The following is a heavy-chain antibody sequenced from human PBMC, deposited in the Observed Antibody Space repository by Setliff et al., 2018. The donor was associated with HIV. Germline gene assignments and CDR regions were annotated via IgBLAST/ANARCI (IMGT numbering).Heavy chain of an antibody. Sequence: GGSLRLSCAASGLTIRNNYMSWVRQAPGKGLEWVSYISSSSATIYYADSVKGRFTISRDNAKNSLYLQMNSLRAEDTAAYYCARDGRYYDILSGHYSSPDHNMDVWGKGTTVTVSS. V-gene: IGHV3-48*01. CDR2: ISSSSATI. J-gene: IGHJ6*03. D-gene: IGHD3-9*01. CDR1: GLTIRNNY. CDR3: ARDGRYYDILSGHYSSPDHNMDV.